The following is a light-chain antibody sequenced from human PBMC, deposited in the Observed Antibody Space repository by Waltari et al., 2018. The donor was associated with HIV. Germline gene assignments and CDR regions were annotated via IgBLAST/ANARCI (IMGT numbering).Light chain of an antibody. V-gene: IGLV3-1*01. J-gene: IGLJ1*01. CDR3: QAWDSSTYV. CDR1: KLGDNY. Sequence: SSELTQPPSVSVSPGQTASITCSGDKLGDNYACWYQQTPCQSPVLVIYQDSQRPPGIPERFSGSNSGNTATLTISGTQAMDEADYYCQAWDSSTYVFGTGTKVTVL. CDR2: QDS.